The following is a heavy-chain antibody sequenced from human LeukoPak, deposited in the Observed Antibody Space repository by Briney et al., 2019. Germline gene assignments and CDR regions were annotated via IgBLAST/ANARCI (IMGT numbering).Heavy chain of an antibody. CDR1: GFTFSSYG. CDR2: IRYDGSNK. Sequence: GGSLRLSCAASGFTFSSYGMHWVRQAPGKGLEWVAFIRYDGSNKYYADSVKGRFTISRDNSKNTLYLQMNSLRAEDTAVYYCARDQWIDLSGSFGGFGDWGQGTLVTVSS. CDR3: ARDQWIDLSGSFGGFGD. V-gene: IGHV3-30*02. J-gene: IGHJ4*02. D-gene: IGHD1-26*01.